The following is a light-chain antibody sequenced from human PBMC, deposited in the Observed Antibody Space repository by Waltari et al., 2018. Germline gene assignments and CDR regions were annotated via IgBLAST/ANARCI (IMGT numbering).Light chain of an antibody. CDR3: QLRIKWPPEIT. J-gene: IGKJ5*01. CDR2: DTS. V-gene: IGKV3-11*01. CDR1: QIVDSY. Sequence: EIVLTQSPVTLSLSPGERATLSGRARQIVDSYLAWYQQNRAQPPRLLIYDTSNRATGIPARFSGSGSGTDFTLTISSLEPDDFAVYFCQLRIKWPPEITFGQGTRLE.